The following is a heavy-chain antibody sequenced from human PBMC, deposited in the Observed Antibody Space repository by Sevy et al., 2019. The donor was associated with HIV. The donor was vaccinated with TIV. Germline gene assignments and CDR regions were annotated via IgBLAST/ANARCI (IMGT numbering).Heavy chain of an antibody. CDR2: ISGSGGRT. D-gene: IGHD3-22*01. V-gene: IGHV3-23*01. CDR1: GFIFSNYT. Sequence: GGSLRLSCAASGFIFSNYTMSWVRQAPGKGLEWVSVISGSGGRTHYADSVKGRFTISRENSKNTLYLQMNSLRAEDTAVYYCARENTMIEEPGWFDPWGQGTLVTVSS. CDR3: ARENTMIEEPGWFDP. J-gene: IGHJ5*02.